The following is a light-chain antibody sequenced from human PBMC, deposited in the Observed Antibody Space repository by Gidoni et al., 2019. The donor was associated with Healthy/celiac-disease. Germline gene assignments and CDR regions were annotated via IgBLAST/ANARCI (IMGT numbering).Light chain of an antibody. J-gene: IGLJ2*01. CDR3: QVWDSSSDAVV. CDR1: NIGSKS. CDR2: DDS. V-gene: IGLV3-21*03. Sequence: SYVLTQPPSVSVAPGKTARITCGGNNIGSKSVHWYQQKPGQAPGLVVYDDSDRPSGSPERFSGSNSGNTATLTISRVEAGDEADYYCQVWDSSSDAVVFGGGTKLTVL.